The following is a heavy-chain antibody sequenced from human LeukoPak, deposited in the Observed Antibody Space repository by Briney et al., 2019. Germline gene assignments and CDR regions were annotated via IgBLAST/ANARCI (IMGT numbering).Heavy chain of an antibody. D-gene: IGHD5-18*01. V-gene: IGHV1-2*02. CDR1: GYTFTGYY. Sequence: ASVKVSCKASGYTFTGYYMHWVRQAPGQGLEWMGWINPNSGGTNYAQKFQGRVTMTRDTSISTAYMELNSLRSEDTAVYYCAREIGPRQLHLWGSAFDYWGQGTLVTVSS. CDR2: INPNSGGT. J-gene: IGHJ4*02. CDR3: AREIGPRQLHLWGSAFDY.